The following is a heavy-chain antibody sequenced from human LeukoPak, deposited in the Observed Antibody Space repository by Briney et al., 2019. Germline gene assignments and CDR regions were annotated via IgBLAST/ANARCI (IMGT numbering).Heavy chain of an antibody. CDR3: ARDMVTMVRGVIITLLFDY. CDR2: TYYRSKWYN. V-gene: IGHV6-1*01. J-gene: IGHJ4*02. D-gene: IGHD3-10*01. CDR1: GDSVSSNSAA. Sequence: SQTLSLTCAISGDSVSSNSAAWNWIRQSPSRGLEWLGRTYYRSKWYNDYAVSVKSRITINPDTSKNQFSLQLNSVTPEDTAVYYCARDMVTMVRGVIITLLFDYWGLGTLVTVSS.